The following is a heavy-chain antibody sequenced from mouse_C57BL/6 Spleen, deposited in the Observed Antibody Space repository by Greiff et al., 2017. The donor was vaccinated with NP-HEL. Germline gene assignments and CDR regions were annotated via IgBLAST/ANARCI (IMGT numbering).Heavy chain of an antibody. D-gene: IGHD2-4*01. CDR2: IDPSDSYT. CDR1: GYTFTSYW. Sequence: VQLQQPGAELVMPGASVKLSCKASGYTFTSYWMHWVKQRPGQGLEWIGEIDPSDSYTNYNQKFKGKSTLTVDKSSSTAYMQLSSLTSEDSAVYYCARWGLRRDYAMDYWGQGTSVTVSS. CDR3: ARWGLRRDYAMDY. J-gene: IGHJ4*01. V-gene: IGHV1-69*01.